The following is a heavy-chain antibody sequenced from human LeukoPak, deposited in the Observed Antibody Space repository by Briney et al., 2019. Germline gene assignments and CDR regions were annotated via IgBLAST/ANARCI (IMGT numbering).Heavy chain of an antibody. J-gene: IGHJ4*02. CDR2: IFTGGTT. CDR3: ARDGGYYDSSGYYPNFDY. CDR1: GLTVSTNY. D-gene: IGHD3-22*01. Sequence: PGGALRLSCAASGLTVSTNYMSWVRETPGKGLEWVSDIFTGGTTYYADSVKGRFTISRDNSNSTLYLQMDSLRAEDTAVYYCARDGGYYDSSGYYPNFDYWGQGTLVTVSS. V-gene: IGHV3-66*01.